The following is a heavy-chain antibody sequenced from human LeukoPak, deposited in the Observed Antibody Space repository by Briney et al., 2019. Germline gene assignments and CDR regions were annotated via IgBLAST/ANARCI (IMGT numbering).Heavy chain of an antibody. CDR1: GFTFSSYG. Sequence: PGRSLRLSCAASGFTFSSYGMHWVRQAPGKGLEWVSSISSSSSYIYYAGSVKGRFTISRDNARNSLYLQMNSLRAEDTAVYYCARVRASRSDYGAFDIWGQGTMVTVSS. CDR3: ARVRASRSDYGAFDI. CDR2: ISSSSSYI. D-gene: IGHD3-10*01. V-gene: IGHV3-21*01. J-gene: IGHJ3*02.